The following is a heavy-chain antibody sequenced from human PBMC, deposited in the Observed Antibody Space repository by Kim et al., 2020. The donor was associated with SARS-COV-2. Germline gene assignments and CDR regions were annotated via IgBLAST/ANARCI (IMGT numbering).Heavy chain of an antibody. V-gene: IGHV4-4*02. CDR3: ARGYSSSWSLDY. D-gene: IGHD6-13*01. J-gene: IGHJ4*02. Sequence: NYNPSLKSRVTISVDKSKNQFSLKLSSVTAADTAVYYCARGYSSSWSLDYWGQGTLVTVSS.